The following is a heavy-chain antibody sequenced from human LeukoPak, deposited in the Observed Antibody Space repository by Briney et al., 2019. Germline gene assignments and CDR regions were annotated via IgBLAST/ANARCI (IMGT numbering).Heavy chain of an antibody. V-gene: IGHV1-18*01. CDR1: GYTFTSYG. Sequence: ASVKVSCKASGYTFTSYGISWVRQAPGQGLEWMGWISAYNGNTNYAQKLQGRVTMTTDTSTSTAYMELSSLTSDDTAMYYCARDHAAAGSHNWFDPWGQGTLVTVSS. D-gene: IGHD6-25*01. J-gene: IGHJ5*02. CDR2: ISAYNGNT. CDR3: ARDHAAAGSHNWFDP.